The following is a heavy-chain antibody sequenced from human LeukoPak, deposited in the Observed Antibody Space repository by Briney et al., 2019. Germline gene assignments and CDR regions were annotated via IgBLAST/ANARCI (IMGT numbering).Heavy chain of an antibody. J-gene: IGHJ6*03. Sequence: GGSLRLSCAASGFTFSSHGMNWVRQAPGKGLEWVSGISPRGDITYYVDSVKGRFTVSRDSAKNSLYLQMNSLRAEDTAVYYCAKPYGDYGYYYYYMDVWGKGPRSPSP. V-gene: IGHV3-23*01. CDR3: AKPYGDYGYYYYYMDV. D-gene: IGHD4-17*01. CDR2: ISPRGDIT. CDR1: GFTFSSHG.